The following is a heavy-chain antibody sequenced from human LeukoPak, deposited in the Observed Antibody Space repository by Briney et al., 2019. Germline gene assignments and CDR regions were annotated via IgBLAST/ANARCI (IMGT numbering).Heavy chain of an antibody. CDR2: IYYSGST. Sequence: SETLSLTCTVSGGSISSSSYYWGWIRQPPGKGLDWIGSIYYSGSTYYNPSLKSRVTISVDTSKNQFSLKLSSVTAADTAVYYCARDLTLDCGGDCYPVDYWGQGTLVTVSS. CDR1: GGSISSSSYY. CDR3: ARDLTLDCGGDCYPVDY. D-gene: IGHD2-21*02. V-gene: IGHV4-39*07. J-gene: IGHJ4*02.